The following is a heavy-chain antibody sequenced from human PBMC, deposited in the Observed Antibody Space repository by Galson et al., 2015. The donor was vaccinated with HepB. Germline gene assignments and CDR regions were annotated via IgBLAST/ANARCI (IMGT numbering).Heavy chain of an antibody. J-gene: IGHJ4*02. CDR1: GYTLTELS. CDR2: FDPEDGET. V-gene: IGHV1-24*01. CDR3: ATGSLGLGRYYYDSSGYYRPYYFDY. Sequence: SVKVSCKVSGYTLTELSMHWVRQAPGKGLEWMGGFDPEDGETIYAQKFQGRVTMTEDTSTDTAYMELSSLRSEDTAVYHCATGSLGLGRYYYDSSGYYRPYYFDYWGQGTLVTVSS. D-gene: IGHD3-22*01.